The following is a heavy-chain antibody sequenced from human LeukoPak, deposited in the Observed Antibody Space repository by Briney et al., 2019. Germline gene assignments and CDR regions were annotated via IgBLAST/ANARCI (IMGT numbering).Heavy chain of an antibody. V-gene: IGHV4-61*01. D-gene: IGHD3-22*01. CDR2: LSYSGST. J-gene: IGHJ4*02. CDR3: ARVQRVGSSGYCNDY. Sequence: SETLSLTCTVSGDSFSSGSYYWSWIRQPPGKGLEWIGYLSYSGSTYYNPSLKSRVTISVDTSKNQLSLKLTSVTTADAAVYFCARVQRVGSSGYCNDYWGQGTLVTVSS. CDR1: GDSFSSGSYY.